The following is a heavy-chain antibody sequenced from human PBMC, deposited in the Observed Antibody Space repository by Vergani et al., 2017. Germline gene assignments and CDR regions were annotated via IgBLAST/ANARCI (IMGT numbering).Heavy chain of an antibody. CDR3: ARGIGGTRWDAFDI. CDR1: GFTFSSYS. J-gene: IGHJ3*02. CDR2: ISSSSSTI. V-gene: IGHV3-48*01. Sequence: EVQLVESGGGVVQPGRSRRLSCAASGFTFSSYSMNWVRQAPGKGLEWVSYISSSSSTIYYADSVKGRFTISRDNAKNSLYLQMNSLRAEDTAVYYCARGIGGTRWDAFDIWGQGTMVTVSS. D-gene: IGHD1-26*01.